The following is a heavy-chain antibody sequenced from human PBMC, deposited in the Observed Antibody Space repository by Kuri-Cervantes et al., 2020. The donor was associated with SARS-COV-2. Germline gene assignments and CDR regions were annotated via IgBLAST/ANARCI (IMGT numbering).Heavy chain of an antibody. CDR2: INPXXGGT. V-gene: IGHV1-2*04. Sequence: ASVKVXXXXSGYXXXXYXMXXVRQXPGQGLXWMXXINPXXGGTXXXQKFQGWVXXXRDTSISTVYMXXSRXRSXXTAVXXCARXXPFRRLGVIXQVGAFDIWGQGTMVTVSS. CDR3: ARXXPFRRLGVIXQVGAFDI. CDR1: GYXXXXYX. J-gene: IGHJ3*02. D-gene: IGHD3-22*01.